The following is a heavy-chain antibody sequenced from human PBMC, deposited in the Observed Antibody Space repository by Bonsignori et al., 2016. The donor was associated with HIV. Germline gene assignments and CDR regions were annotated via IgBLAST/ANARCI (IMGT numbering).Heavy chain of an antibody. CDR2: ISDSGGRT. D-gene: IGHD6-13*01. CDR3: AKNTRRSSGLSLMRGIERQEGIDY. J-gene: IGHJ4*02. Sequence: WIRQPPGKGLEWVSSISDSGGRTYYADSVKGRLTISRDNSKNTLYLQMNSLRAEDTAVYYCAKNTRRSSGLSLMRGIERQEGIDYWGQGTLVTVSS. V-gene: IGHV3-23*01.